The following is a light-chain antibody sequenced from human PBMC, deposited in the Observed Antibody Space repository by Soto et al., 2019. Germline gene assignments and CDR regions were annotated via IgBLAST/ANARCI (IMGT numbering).Light chain of an antibody. V-gene: IGLV9-49*01. J-gene: IGLJ2*01. CDR2: VGTGGIVG. CDR3: GADRGRGSNFV. Sequence: QSVLTQPPSASASLGASVTLTCTLSSGYSNYKVDWYQQRPGKGPRFVMRVGTGGIVGSKGDGIPDRFSVLGSGLNRYLTIKNIPKEDESDYHCGADRGRGSNFVFGGGTKLTV. CDR1: SGYSNYK.